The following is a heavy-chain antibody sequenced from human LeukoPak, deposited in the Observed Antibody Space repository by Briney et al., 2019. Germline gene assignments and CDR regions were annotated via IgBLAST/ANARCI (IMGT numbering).Heavy chain of an antibody. D-gene: IGHD1/OR15-1a*01. CDR3: AKVSWNSPRDY. V-gene: IGHV3-23*01. CDR1: GFTFSSYD. Sequence: PGGSLRLSCAASGFTFSSYDMSWVRQAPGKGLEWVTAISDSGRTYYADSVKGRFTNSRDNSKNTLYLQMNSLRAEDTAVYYCAKVSWNSPRDYWGQGTLVTVSS. CDR2: ISDSGRT. J-gene: IGHJ4*02.